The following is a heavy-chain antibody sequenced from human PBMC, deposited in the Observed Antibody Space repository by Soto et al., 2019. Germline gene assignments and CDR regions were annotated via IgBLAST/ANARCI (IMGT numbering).Heavy chain of an antibody. Sequence: SETLSLTCAVYGGSFRGYFWSWIRQPPGKGLEWIGEINHSGITSYSPSLGSRVTTSVDTPKNQFSLRLRSVTAADTAIYYCARRFCSDSYCSYFDYWGRGTLVTVSS. CDR2: INHSGIT. V-gene: IGHV4-34*10. CDR1: GGSFRGYF. CDR3: ARRFCSDSYCSYFDY. J-gene: IGHJ4*02. D-gene: IGHD2-15*01.